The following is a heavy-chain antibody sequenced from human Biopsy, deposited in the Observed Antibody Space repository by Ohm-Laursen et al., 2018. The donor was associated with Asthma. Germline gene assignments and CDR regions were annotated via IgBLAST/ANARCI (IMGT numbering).Heavy chain of an antibody. CDR1: PGSFSGFL. Sequence: GTLSLTCYVYPGSFSGFLWTWIRQSPGKGLEWIGETNERGVTNNNPSLKSRVIISIDTYWNRVSLKLTSVTAADTTVYYCARGPELDVWGQGTTVTVSS. J-gene: IGHJ6*02. CDR2: TNERGVT. V-gene: IGHV4-34*01. CDR3: ARGPELDV.